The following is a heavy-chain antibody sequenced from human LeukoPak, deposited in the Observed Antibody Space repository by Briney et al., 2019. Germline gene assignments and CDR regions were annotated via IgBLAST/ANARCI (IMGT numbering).Heavy chain of an antibody. CDR3: ARTYYDFWSGYTPRYYYMDV. V-gene: IGHV4-38-2*02. D-gene: IGHD3-3*01. J-gene: IGHJ6*03. CDR2: IYHSGST. CDR1: GYSISSGYY. Sequence: PSETLSLTCTVSGYSISSGYYWGWIRPPPGKGLEWIGSIYHSGSTYYNPSLKSRVTISVDTSKNQFSLKLSSVTAADTAVYYCARTYYDFWSGYTPRYYYMDVWGKGTTVTVSS.